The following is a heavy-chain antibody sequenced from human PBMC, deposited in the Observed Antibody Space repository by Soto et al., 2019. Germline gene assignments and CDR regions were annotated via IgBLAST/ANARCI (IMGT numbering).Heavy chain of an antibody. CDR3: ARDHKVITPSLGYYYYGMDV. J-gene: IGHJ6*02. V-gene: IGHV1-2*02. Sequence: ASVKVSCKASGYTFTGYYMHWVRQAPGQGLEWMGWINPNSGGTNYAQKFQGRVTMTRDTSISTAYMELSRLRSDDTAVYYCARDHKVITPSLGYYYYGMDVWGQGTTVTVSS. CDR1: GYTFTGYY. CDR2: INPNSGGT.